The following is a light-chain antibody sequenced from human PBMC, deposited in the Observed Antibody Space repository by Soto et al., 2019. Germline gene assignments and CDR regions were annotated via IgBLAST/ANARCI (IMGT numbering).Light chain of an antibody. Sequence: EVVLTQSPVTLSLSPGERATHSCRTSQSVSTNLAWYQQKPGQAPRLLIYGASTRATGIPARFSGSGSGTEFTLTISSLQSEDFAVYYCQHYSNWSPWTFGQGTKVDIK. J-gene: IGKJ1*01. CDR3: QHYSNWSPWT. CDR2: GAS. CDR1: QSVSTN. V-gene: IGKV3-15*01.